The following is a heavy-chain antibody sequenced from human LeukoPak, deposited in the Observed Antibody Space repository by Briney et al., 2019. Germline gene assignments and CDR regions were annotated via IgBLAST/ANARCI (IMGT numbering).Heavy chain of an antibody. D-gene: IGHD4-11*01. CDR3: ARYYSNYLGYFDY. CDR1: GFTFSSYS. Sequence: PGGSLRLSCAASGFTFSSYSMTWVRQAPGKGLEWVAFIRYDGSNKYYADSVKGRFTISRDNSKNTLYLQMNSLRAEDTAVYYCARYYSNYLGYFDYWGQGTLVTVSS. V-gene: IGHV3-30*02. J-gene: IGHJ4*02. CDR2: IRYDGSNK.